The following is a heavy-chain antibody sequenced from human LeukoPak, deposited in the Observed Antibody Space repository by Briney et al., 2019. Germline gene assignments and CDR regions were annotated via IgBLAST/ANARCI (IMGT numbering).Heavy chain of an antibody. J-gene: IGHJ5*02. V-gene: IGHV3-11*01. CDR2: ISSSGSTI. CDR3: ASDRGCSSTSCYRRNWFDP. D-gene: IGHD2-2*02. Sequence: GGSLRLSCAASGFTFSDYYTSWIRQAPGKGLEWVSYISSSGSTIYYADSVKGRFTISRDNAKNSLYLQMNSLRAEDTAVYYCASDRGCSSTSCYRRNWFDPWGQGTLVTVSS. CDR1: GFTFSDYY.